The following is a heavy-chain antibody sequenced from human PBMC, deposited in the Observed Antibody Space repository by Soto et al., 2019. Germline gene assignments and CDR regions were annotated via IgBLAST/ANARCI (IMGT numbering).Heavy chain of an antibody. CDR1: GGTFSSYA. CDR2: IIPIFGTA. CDR3: ARVGRIAVAGTWASFFDY. Sequence: QVQLVQSGAEVKKPGSSVKVSCKASGGTFSSYAISWVRQAPGQGLEWMGGIIPIFGTANYAQKFQGRVTITADESTSTAYMELSSLRSEDTAEYYRARVGRIAVAGTWASFFDYWGQGTLVTVSS. D-gene: IGHD6-19*01. V-gene: IGHV1-69*01. J-gene: IGHJ4*02.